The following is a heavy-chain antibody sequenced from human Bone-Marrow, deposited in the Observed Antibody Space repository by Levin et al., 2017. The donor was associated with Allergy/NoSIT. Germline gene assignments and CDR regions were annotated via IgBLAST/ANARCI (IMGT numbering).Heavy chain of an antibody. D-gene: IGHD3-22*01. CDR2: FSVYDGNI. CDR3: ARNKPYYYDGTSYYYPFEH. V-gene: IGHV1-18*04. CDR1: GYTFSSYT. Sequence: GASVKVSCKASGYTFSSYTIYWVRQAPGQGLEWMGWFSVYDGNIKYAQKFQDRVTLTTDTATSTAYMELTSLRSDDTAVYYCARNKPYYYDGTSYYYPFEHWGQGTLVTVSS. J-gene: IGHJ4*02.